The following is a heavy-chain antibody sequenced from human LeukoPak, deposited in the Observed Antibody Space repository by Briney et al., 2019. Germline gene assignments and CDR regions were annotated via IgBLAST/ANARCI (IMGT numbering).Heavy chain of an antibody. D-gene: IGHD3-9*01. Sequence: SETLSLTCAVSGYSISSSNWWGWIRQPPGKGLEWIGYIYYSGSTYYKPSLNSRVTMSVDTSKNQFSLKLSSVTAVDTAVYYCARSHYDILSGYPNWFDPWGQGTLVTVSS. CDR2: IYYSGST. J-gene: IGHJ5*02. CDR1: GYSISSSNW. V-gene: IGHV4-28*01. CDR3: ARSHYDILSGYPNWFDP.